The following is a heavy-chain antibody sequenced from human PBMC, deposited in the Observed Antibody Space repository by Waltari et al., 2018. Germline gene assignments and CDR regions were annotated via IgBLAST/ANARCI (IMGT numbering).Heavy chain of an antibody. D-gene: IGHD6-13*01. Sequence: QVQLQQWGAGLLKPSETLSLTCAVYGGSFSGYYWSWIRQPPGKGLEWIGEINQSGSTNYNPSLKSRVTISVDTSKNQFSLKLSAVTAADTAVYYCARGVAAAGQGYWGQGTLVTVSS. CDR2: INQSGST. V-gene: IGHV4-34*01. CDR3: ARGVAAAGQGY. CDR1: GGSFSGYY. J-gene: IGHJ4*02.